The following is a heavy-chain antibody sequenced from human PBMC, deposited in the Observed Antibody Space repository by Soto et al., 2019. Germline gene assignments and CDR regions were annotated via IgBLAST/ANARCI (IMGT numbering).Heavy chain of an antibody. CDR2: IRSKANSYAT. CDR3: TRRDGTAGDYGMDV. CDR1: GFTFSGSA. V-gene: IGHV3-73*02. J-gene: IGHJ6*02. Sequence: EVQLVESGGGLVQPGGSLKLSCAASGFTFSGSAMHWVRQASGKGLEWVGRIRSKANSYATAYAASVKGRFTISRDDSKNTAYMQMKSLKTEDTAVYYCTRRDGTAGDYGMDVWGQGTTVTVSS. D-gene: IGHD1-1*01.